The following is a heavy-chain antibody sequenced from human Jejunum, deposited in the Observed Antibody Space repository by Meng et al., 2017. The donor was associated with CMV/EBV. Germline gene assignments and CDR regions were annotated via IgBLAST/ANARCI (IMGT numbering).Heavy chain of an antibody. CDR1: YY. CDR2: SFYSGNS. V-gene: IGHV4-30-4*08. Sequence: YYWSWIRPPPGKGLEWIGYSFYSGNSYYNPSLENRVIISVDTSRNQFSLNLSSVTAADTAVYYCARDSASISDATGHYHASGTFDIWGQGTMVTVSS. D-gene: IGHD3-9*01. J-gene: IGHJ3*02. CDR3: ARDSASISDATGHYHASGTFDI.